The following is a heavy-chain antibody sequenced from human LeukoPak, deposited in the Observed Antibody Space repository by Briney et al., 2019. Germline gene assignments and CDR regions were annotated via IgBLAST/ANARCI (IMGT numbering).Heavy chain of an antibody. V-gene: IGHV1-46*01. CDR1: GYTFTSYY. CDR3: ARVGQLRTKYWYFDL. J-gene: IGHJ2*01. Sequence: ASVKVSCKASGYTFTSYYMHWVRQAPGQGLEWMGIINPSGGSTSYAQKFQGRATMTRDTSTSTVYMELSSLRSEDTAVYYCARVGQLRTKYWYFDLWGRGTLVTVSS. D-gene: IGHD2-2*01. CDR2: INPSGGST.